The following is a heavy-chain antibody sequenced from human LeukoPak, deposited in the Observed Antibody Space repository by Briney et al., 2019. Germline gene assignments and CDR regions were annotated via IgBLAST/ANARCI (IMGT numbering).Heavy chain of an antibody. Sequence: SETLSLTCTVSGGSISSGGYYWSWIRQHPGKGLEWIGYIYYSGSTYYNPSLKSRVTISVYTSKNQFSLKLSSVTAADTAVYYCARVYVDMWTNYYYYYYMDVWGKGTTVTVSS. CDR3: ARVYVDMWTNYYYYYYMDV. J-gene: IGHJ6*03. V-gene: IGHV4-31*03. CDR1: GGSISSGGYY. CDR2: IYYSGST. D-gene: IGHD5-12*01.